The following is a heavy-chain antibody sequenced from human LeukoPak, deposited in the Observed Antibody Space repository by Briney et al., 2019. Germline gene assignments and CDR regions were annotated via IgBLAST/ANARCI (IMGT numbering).Heavy chain of an antibody. V-gene: IGHV5-51*01. CDR2: IYPGDSDT. J-gene: IGHJ4*02. Sequence: GESLKISCKGSGYSFTSYWIGWVRQMPGKGLEWMGIIYPGDSDTRYSPSFQGQVTISADKSISTAYLPWSSLKASDTAMYYCARPGPEYSSSWHPFDYWGQGTLVTVSS. D-gene: IGHD6-6*01. CDR1: GYSFTSYW. CDR3: ARPGPEYSSSWHPFDY.